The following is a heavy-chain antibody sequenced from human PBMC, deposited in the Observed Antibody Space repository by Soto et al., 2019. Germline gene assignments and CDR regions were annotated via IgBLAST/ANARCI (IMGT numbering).Heavy chain of an antibody. V-gene: IGHV1-69*01. Sequence: QVQLVQSGAEVKKPGSSVKVSCKASGGTFSSYAISWVRQAPGQGLEWMGGIIPIFGTANYAQKFQGIVTITADDSTSTGYMQLSSLRSEDTAVYYCARDLIDYYDSSGYSSGGDYWGQGTLVTVSS. CDR3: ARDLIDYYDSSGYSSGGDY. CDR1: GGTFSSYA. J-gene: IGHJ4*02. CDR2: IIPIFGTA. D-gene: IGHD3-22*01.